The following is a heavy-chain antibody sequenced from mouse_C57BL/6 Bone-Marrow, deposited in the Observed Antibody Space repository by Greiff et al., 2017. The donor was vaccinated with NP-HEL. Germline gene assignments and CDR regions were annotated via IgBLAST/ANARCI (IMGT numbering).Heavy chain of an antibody. Sequence: EVMLVESGAELVRPGASVKLSCTASGFNIKDDYMHWVKQRPEQGLEWIGWIDPENGDTEYASKFQGKATITADTSSNTAYLQLSSLTSEDTAVYYCTPYYYAMDYWGQGTSVTVSS. CDR1: GFNIKDDY. J-gene: IGHJ4*01. CDR2: IDPENGDT. CDR3: TPYYYAMDY. V-gene: IGHV14-4*01.